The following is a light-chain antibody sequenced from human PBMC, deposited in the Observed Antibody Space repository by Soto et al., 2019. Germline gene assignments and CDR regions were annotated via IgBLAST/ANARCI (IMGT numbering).Light chain of an antibody. CDR1: QSISSW. CDR3: QQYYSDSWT. Sequence: DIQMTQSPSTLSASVGDRVIITCRASQSISSWLAWYQQKPGKAPNLLIYKASALKSGVPSRFSGSGSGTEFTLTISSLQPDDFATYYCQQYYSDSWTFGQGTKVEIK. J-gene: IGKJ1*01. V-gene: IGKV1-5*03. CDR2: KAS.